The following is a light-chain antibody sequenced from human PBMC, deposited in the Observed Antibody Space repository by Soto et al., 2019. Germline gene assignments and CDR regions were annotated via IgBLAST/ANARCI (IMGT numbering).Light chain of an antibody. J-gene: IGLJ2*01. CDR2: EVT. CDR3: SSYAGSNIYVV. V-gene: IGLV2-8*01. CDR1: SSDVGAYNY. Sequence: QSALTQPPSASGSPGQSVAISCTGTSSDVGAYNYVSWYQQHPGKAPKLILYEVTTRPSGVPDRFSGSKSGNTASLTVSGLQAEDEADYYCSSYAGSNIYVVFGGGTQLTVL.